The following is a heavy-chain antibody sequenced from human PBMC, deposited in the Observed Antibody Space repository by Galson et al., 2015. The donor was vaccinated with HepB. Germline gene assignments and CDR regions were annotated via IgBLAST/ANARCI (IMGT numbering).Heavy chain of an antibody. J-gene: IGHJ4*02. Sequence: SLRLSCAASGLTFGPYSLSWVRQAPGKGLEWVSTISGSGSGKDYVDSVRGRFTISRDNSKNMLYLQMNDLRAEDTAVYYCAKGTTSIDYWRQGTVVTVSS. CDR3: AKGTTSIDY. D-gene: IGHD1-1*01. CDR2: ISGSGSGK. V-gene: IGHV3-23*01. CDR1: GLTFGPYS.